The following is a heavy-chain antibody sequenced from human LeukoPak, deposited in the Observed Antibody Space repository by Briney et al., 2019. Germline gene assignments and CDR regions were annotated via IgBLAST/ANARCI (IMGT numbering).Heavy chain of an antibody. CDR2: TSIYSGRT. CDR3: ATDDTILSGAYYHACYY. Sequence: AAVKVSFKSSAYTFSSYGISLLRQDPGQGLERMCWTSIYSGRTKYSQNLQGRGTFTTDTSTSTLYMELNGLRYDDPAVYFWATDDTILSGAYYHACYYWGQGTLVTVSS. V-gene: IGHV1-18*01. D-gene: IGHD1-26*01. J-gene: IGHJ4*02. CDR1: AYTFSSYG.